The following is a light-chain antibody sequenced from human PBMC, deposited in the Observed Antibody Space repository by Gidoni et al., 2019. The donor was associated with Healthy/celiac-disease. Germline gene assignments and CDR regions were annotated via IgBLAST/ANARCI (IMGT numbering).Light chain of an antibody. CDR3: QAWDSSTDVV. J-gene: IGLJ2*01. V-gene: IGLV3-1*01. CDR1: QLGDKY. CDR2: QDS. Sequence: SYELTQPPSVSVSPGQTASITCSGDQLGDKYACWYQQKPGQSPVLVIYQDSKRTSGGPERFSGSNSGNTATLTISGTQAMDEADYYCQAWDSSTDVVFGGGTKLTVL.